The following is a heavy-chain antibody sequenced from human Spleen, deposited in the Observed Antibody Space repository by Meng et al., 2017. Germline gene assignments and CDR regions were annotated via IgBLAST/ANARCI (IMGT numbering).Heavy chain of an antibody. D-gene: IGHD2-21*02. CDR2: MNQDGSEK. CDR1: GFTFTSFW. Sequence: GESLKISCAASGFTFTSFWMSWVRQAPGKGLEWVASMNQDGSEKDYVDSVQGRFTISRDNSKNTLDLQMNSLRAEDTAVYYCSRSFGDWQHAFDLWGQGTMVTVSS. CDR3: SRSFGDWQHAFDL. V-gene: IGHV3-7*01. J-gene: IGHJ3*01.